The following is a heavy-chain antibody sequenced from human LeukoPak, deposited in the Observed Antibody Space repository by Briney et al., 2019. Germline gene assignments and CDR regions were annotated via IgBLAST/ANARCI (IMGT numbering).Heavy chain of an antibody. J-gene: IGHJ5*02. CDR2: INPNSGGT. V-gene: IGHV1-2*06. CDR1: GYTFTGYY. CDR3: TRDRDGSALRFDP. D-gene: IGHD5-24*01. Sequence: ASVKVSCKASGYTFTGYYIHWVRQAPGQGLEWMGRINPNSGGTNYAQKFQGRVTMTWDTSISTAYMELSRLRSDDTAVYYCTRDRDGSALRFDPWGQGTLVTVSS.